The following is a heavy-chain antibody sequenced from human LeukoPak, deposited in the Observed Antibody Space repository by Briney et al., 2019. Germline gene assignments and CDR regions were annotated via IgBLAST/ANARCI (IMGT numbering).Heavy chain of an antibody. V-gene: IGHV4-30-4*08. D-gene: IGHD3-9*01. CDR2: IYYSGST. CDR3: ARHLTIYDAFDI. CDR1: GGSISSGDYY. J-gene: IGHJ3*02. Sequence: SETLSLTCTVSGGSISSGDYYWNWIRQPPGKGLEWIGYIYYSGSTYYNPSLKSRVTISVDTSKNQFSLKLSSVTAADTAVYYCARHLTIYDAFDIWGQGTMVTVSS.